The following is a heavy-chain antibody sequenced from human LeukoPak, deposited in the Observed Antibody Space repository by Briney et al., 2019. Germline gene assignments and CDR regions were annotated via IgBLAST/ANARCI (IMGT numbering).Heavy chain of an antibody. CDR3: ARTERWLQLRYYFDY. J-gene: IGHJ4*02. Sequence: VKVSCKASGYTFTSYYMHWVRQAHGQGLEWMGIINPSGGSTSYAQKFQGRVTMTRDTSTSTVYMELSSLRSEDTAVYYCARTERWLQLRYYFDYWGQGTLVTVSS. V-gene: IGHV1-46*03. CDR2: INPSGGST. CDR1: GYTFTSYY. D-gene: IGHD5-24*01.